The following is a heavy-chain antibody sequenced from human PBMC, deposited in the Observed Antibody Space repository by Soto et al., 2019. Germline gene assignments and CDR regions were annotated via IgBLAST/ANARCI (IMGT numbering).Heavy chain of an antibody. V-gene: IGHV3-23*01. CDR3: AKDSRYSYALGYYCYGMDV. Sequence: EVQLLESGGGLVQPGGSLRLSCAASGFTFSSYAMSWVRQAPGKGLEWVSAISGSGGSTYYADSVKGRFTISRDNSKNTLYLQMNSLRAEDTAVYYCAKDSRYSYALGYYCYGMDVWGQGTTVTVSS. J-gene: IGHJ6*02. CDR1: GFTFSSYA. D-gene: IGHD5-18*01. CDR2: ISGSGGST.